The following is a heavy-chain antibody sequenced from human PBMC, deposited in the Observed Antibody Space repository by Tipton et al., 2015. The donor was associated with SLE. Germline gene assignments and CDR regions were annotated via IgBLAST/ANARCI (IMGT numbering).Heavy chain of an antibody. CDR3: ARLDFIFAGMDV. CDR1: GDSIRSTTYY. Sequence: TLSLTCTVSGDSIRSTTYYWAWIRQPPGKGLEWIGSVYFGGTTYNNPSLKSRVAISVDMSKNQFSLNLSSVTAADTAVYFCARLDFIFAGMDVWGEGTTVTVSS. CDR2: VYFGGTT. J-gene: IGHJ6*04. D-gene: IGHD3-3*01. V-gene: IGHV4-39*07.